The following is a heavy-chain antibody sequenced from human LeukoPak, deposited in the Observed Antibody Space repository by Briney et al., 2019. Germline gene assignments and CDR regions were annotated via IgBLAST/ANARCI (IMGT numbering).Heavy chain of an antibody. J-gene: IGHJ4*02. V-gene: IGHV6-1*01. CDR2: TYYRSKWYN. CDR1: GDSVSSNSAA. D-gene: IGHD2-2*01. Sequence: SQTLSLTCAISGDSVSSNSAAWNWIRQSPSRGLEWLGRTYYRSKWYNDYAVSVKSRITINPDTSKNQFSLQLNSVTPEDTAVYYCARDYCSSTSCPYYFDYWGQGTLVTVSS. CDR3: ARDYCSSTSCPYYFDY.